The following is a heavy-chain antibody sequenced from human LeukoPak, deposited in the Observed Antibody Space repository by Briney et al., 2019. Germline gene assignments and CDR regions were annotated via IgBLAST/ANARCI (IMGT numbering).Heavy chain of an antibody. D-gene: IGHD5-12*01. CDR2: IYSSGTT. V-gene: IGHV4-4*07. CDR3: ASGSSGYDP. Sequence: PSETLSLTCTVSGGSFRNYYWSWIRQPAGKGLEWIGRIYSSGTTIYNPSLKSRVTMSVDTSKNQFSLKLSSVTAADTAVYFCASGSSGYDPWGQGTLVAVSS. J-gene: IGHJ5*02. CDR1: GGSFRNYY.